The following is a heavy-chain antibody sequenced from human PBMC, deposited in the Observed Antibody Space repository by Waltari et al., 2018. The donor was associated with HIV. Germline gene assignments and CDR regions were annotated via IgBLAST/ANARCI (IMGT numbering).Heavy chain of an antibody. CDR1: GFTFSTYE. J-gene: IGHJ4*02. V-gene: IGHV3-48*03. CDR2: ISSSGSTI. D-gene: IGHD1-26*01. Sequence: EVQVVESGGGLVQPGGSLRLSCAASGFTFSTYEMNWVRQAPGKGREWGSYISSSGSTIYYADSVKGRFTISRDNAKNSLYLQMNSLRAEDTAVYFCARDGSSYYGLDYWGRGTLVTVSS. CDR3: ARDGSSYYGLDY.